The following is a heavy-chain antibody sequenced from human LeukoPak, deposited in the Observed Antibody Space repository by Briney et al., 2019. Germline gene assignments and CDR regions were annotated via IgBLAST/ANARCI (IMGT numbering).Heavy chain of an antibody. V-gene: IGHV3-48*03. CDR3: ASLTDY. J-gene: IGHJ4*02. CDR2: ISSGGNSI. CDR1: GFTLSSFE. Sequence: GESLRLSCAASGFTLSSFEMNWVRQAPGKGLEWVSYISSGGNSIYYADSVRGRFTISRDIAENSLYLQMNSLRAEDTAVYYCASLTDYWGQGTLVTV.